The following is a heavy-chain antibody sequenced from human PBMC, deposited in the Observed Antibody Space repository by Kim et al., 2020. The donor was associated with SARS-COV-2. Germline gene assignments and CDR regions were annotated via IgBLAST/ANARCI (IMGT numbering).Heavy chain of an antibody. Sequence: GGSLRLSCAASGFTFSNTWMTWVRQAPGKGLEWVGSIKNKAQGATTDYAAPVKGRFTISRDDSENTLYLQMNSLKIEDTAVYYCTTDATPTLSNYFDYWGQGTLVTVSS. V-gene: IGHV3-15*01. J-gene: IGHJ4*02. CDR3: TTDATPTLSNYFDY. CDR1: GFTFSNTW. D-gene: IGHD2-15*01. CDR2: IKNKAQGATT.